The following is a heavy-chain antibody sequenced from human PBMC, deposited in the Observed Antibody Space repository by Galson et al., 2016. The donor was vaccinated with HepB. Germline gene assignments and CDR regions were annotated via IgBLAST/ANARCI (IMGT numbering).Heavy chain of an antibody. V-gene: IGHV5-51*01. CDR1: GYSFGSYW. D-gene: IGHD3-9*01. CDR2: IYPGDSDT. Sequence: QSGAEVKKPGESLKISCKASGYSFGSYWIGWLRQMPGKGLEWMGIIYPGDSDTKYSPSFRGQVTISVDKSISTAYLQWSSLKASDSAMYYCARHETGYRGGFDVYFYYMDVWGKGTTVTVSS. J-gene: IGHJ6*03. CDR3: ARHETGYRGGFDVYFYYMDV.